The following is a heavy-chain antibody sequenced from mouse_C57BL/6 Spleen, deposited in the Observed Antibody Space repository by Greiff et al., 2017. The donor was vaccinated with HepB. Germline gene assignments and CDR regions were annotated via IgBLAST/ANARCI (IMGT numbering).Heavy chain of an antibody. CDR3: ARGGHYYGSSYNYFDY. Sequence: VKLQQPGAELVRPGSSVKLSCKASGYTFTSYWMHWVKQRPIQGLEWIGNIDPSDSETHYNQKFKDKATLTVDKSSSTAYMQLSSLTSEDSAVYYCARGGHYYGSSYNYFDYWGQGTTLTVSS. D-gene: IGHD1-1*01. J-gene: IGHJ2*01. CDR2: IDPSDSET. CDR1: GYTFTSYW. V-gene: IGHV1-52*01.